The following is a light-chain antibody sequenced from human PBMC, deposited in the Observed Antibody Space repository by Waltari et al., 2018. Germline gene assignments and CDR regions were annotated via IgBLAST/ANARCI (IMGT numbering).Light chain of an antibody. Sequence: QSVLTQPPPASGTPGQRVTISCSGSSFNIGSTNVYWYQQLPGTAPKLLIYRNNQRPSGVPYRFSGSKSGTSASLAISGLRSEDEADYYCAAWDDSLSGWVFGGGTKLTVL. CDR2: RNN. CDR3: AAWDDSLSGWV. CDR1: SFNIGSTN. J-gene: IGLJ3*02. V-gene: IGLV1-47*01.